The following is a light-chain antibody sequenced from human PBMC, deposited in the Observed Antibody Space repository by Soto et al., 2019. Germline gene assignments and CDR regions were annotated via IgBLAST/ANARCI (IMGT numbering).Light chain of an antibody. CDR3: QQYNNWPQT. CDR2: GAS. J-gene: IGKJ2*01. Sequence: EIVMTQSPATLSVSPGERATLSCRASQSVSSNLAWYQQKPGQAPRLLIYGASTRATGIPARFSGSGSGTDFTLTISSLQSEDFAVYYCQQYNNWPQTFGLGTKLEIK. V-gene: IGKV3-15*01. CDR1: QSVSSN.